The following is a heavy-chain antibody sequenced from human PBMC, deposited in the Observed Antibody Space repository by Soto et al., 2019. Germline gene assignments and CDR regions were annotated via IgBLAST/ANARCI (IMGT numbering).Heavy chain of an antibody. CDR1: GYSFTSYL. CDR3: AKAPGRRPTHYYYYMDV. Sequence: GESLKISCKGSGYSFTSYLIGWVRQMPGKGLEWMGIIYPGDSDTRYSPSFQGQVTISADKSISTAYLQMNSLRAEDTAVYYWAKAPGRRPTHYYYYMDVWGKGTTVTVSS. J-gene: IGHJ6*03. CDR2: IYPGDSDT. D-gene: IGHD6-6*01. V-gene: IGHV5-51*01.